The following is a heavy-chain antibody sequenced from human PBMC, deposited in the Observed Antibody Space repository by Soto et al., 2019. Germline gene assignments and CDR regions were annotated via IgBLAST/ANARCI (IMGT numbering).Heavy chain of an antibody. J-gene: IGHJ6*02. CDR1: GYTFTRYG. CDR3: AKNGQPPYYYYGMDV. Sequence: QGQLVQSGGEVKKPGASVKVSCKASGYTFTRYGISWVRQAPGQGLEWRGWISGYNGDTKYAQKCQGRVTMTVNTTTTTAYMELRSLTSDDRAVYYCAKNGQPPYYYYGMDVWGQGTTVTVSS. D-gene: IGHD2-8*01. CDR2: ISGYNGDT. V-gene: IGHV1-18*01.